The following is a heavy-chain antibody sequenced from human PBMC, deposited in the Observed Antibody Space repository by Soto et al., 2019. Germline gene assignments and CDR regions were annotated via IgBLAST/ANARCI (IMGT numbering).Heavy chain of an antibody. D-gene: IGHD6-13*01. CDR3: ARHGPIAAAGTVFDY. J-gene: IGHJ4*02. V-gene: IGHV4-59*08. CDR2: IYYSGST. CDR1: GGSISNYY. Sequence: QVQLQESGPGLVKPSETLSLTCTVSGGSISNYYWSWIRQPPGKGLEWIGYIYYSGSTRYNPSLKSRVTISVDTSKNQFSLKLSSVTAADTAVYYCARHGPIAAAGTVFDYWGLGTLVTVSS.